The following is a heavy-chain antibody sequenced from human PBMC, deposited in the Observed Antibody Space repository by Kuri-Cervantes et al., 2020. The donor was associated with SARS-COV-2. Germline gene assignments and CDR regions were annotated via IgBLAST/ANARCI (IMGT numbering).Heavy chain of an antibody. Sequence: GGSLRLSCAASGFTVSSNYMSWVRQAPGKGLEWVAVISYDGSNKYYADSVKGRFTISRDNSKNTLYLQMNSLRAEDTAVYYCAIRRSYYAFDIWGQGTMVTVSS. CDR3: AIRRSYYAFDI. D-gene: IGHD1-26*01. CDR2: ISYDGSNK. V-gene: IGHV3-30*03. J-gene: IGHJ3*02. CDR1: GFTVSSNY.